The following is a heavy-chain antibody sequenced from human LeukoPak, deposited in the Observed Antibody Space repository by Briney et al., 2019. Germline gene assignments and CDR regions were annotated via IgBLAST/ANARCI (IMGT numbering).Heavy chain of an antibody. CDR1: GLSDSSSY. Sequence: GGSLRVSCAASGLSDSSSYVSWVRQAPGKGLEWVSIIYNDGSTYYADSMKGRFTISRDNSKNTLYLQVNSLRAEDTAMYYCARNILFACDIWGAG. CDR3: ARNILFACDI. V-gene: IGHV3-53*01. J-gene: IGHJ3*02. CDR2: IYNDGST.